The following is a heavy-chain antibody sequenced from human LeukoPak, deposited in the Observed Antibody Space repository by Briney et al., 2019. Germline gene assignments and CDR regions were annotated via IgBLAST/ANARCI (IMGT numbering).Heavy chain of an antibody. J-gene: IGHJ4*02. CDR1: GGSISSYY. CDR3: ARGIAAAGLIVESPYYFDY. D-gene: IGHD6-13*01. Sequence: SETLSLTCTVSGGSISSYYWSWIRQPPGKGLEWIGYIYYSGSTNYNPSLKSRVTISVDTSKNQFSLKLSSVTAADTAVYYCARGIAAAGLIVESPYYFDYWGQGSLVTVSS. V-gene: IGHV4-59*12. CDR2: IYYSGST.